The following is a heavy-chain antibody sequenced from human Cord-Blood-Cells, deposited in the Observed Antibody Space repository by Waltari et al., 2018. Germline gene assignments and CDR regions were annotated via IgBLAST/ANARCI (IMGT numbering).Heavy chain of an antibody. CDR2: IWYEGSNK. D-gene: IGHD3-3*01. Sequence: QLQLVESGGGVVQPGRSLRLSCAASGFTFSSYGMHWVRQAPGKGLEWVGVIWYEGSNKDYVGSVKGRLTISRDNSKNTLYLQMNSLRAEDTAVYYCARDPGVRFWGRNYYYYDMDVWGNGTTVTVSS. CDR1: GFTFSSYG. V-gene: IGHV3-33*01. CDR3: ARDPGVRFWGRNYYYYDMDV. J-gene: IGHJ6*03.